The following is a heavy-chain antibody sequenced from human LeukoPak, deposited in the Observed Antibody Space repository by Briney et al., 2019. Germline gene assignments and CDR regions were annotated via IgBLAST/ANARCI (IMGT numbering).Heavy chain of an antibody. D-gene: IGHD1-26*01. CDR1: GFTFDDYA. J-gene: IGHJ3*02. V-gene: IGHV3-9*01. CDR3: AKGMSGASRDGFDI. Sequence: GRSLRLSCAASGFTFDDYAMHWVRQAPGKGLEWVSGISWNSGSIGYADSVKGRFTVSRDNAKNSLYLQMNSLRAEDTALYNCAKGMSGASRDGFDIRGQGTIVTVSS. CDR2: ISWNSGSI.